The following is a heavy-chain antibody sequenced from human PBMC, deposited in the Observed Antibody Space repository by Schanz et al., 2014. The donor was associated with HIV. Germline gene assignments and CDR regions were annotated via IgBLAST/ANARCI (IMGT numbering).Heavy chain of an antibody. V-gene: IGHV1-8*02. CDR1: GYTFSDYD. J-gene: IGHJ2*01. Sequence: QVQLVQSGPEVKKPGASVRVSCETSGYTFSDYDINWVRQAPGQGLEWMGWVNPESGNTGMADKFLGRLSLTRFTSTGTAYMELDSLTSGDTAIYYCVRAASFHFDKEGYYRNWYFDFWGRGTLVTVSS. CDR2: VNPESGNT. D-gene: IGHD1-26*01. CDR3: VRAASFHFDKEGYYRNWYFDF.